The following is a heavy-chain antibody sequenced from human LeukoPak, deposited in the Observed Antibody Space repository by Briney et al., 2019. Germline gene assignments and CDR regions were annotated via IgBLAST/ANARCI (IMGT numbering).Heavy chain of an antibody. Sequence: PGGSLRLSCAASGFTVSSNYMSWVRQAPGKGLEWVSVIYSGGSTYYADSVKGRCTISRDNSKNTLYLQMNSLRAEDTAVYYCARAITYYEILTGYSREYYFDDWGQGTLVTVSS. CDR3: ARAITYYEILTGYSREYYFDD. D-gene: IGHD3-9*01. V-gene: IGHV3-53*01. CDR1: GFTVSSNY. CDR2: IYSGGST. J-gene: IGHJ4*02.